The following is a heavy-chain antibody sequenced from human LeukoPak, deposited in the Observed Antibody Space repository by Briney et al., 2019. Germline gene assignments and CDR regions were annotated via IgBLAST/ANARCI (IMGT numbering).Heavy chain of an antibody. D-gene: IGHD6-13*01. J-gene: IGHJ4*02. CDR1: GFTFSSYG. CDR2: IWYDGSNK. CDR3: ARDPGYTGTALDY. V-gene: IGHV3-33*01. Sequence: GSLRLSCAASGFTFSSYGMHWVRQAPGKGLEWVAVIWYDGSNKYYADSVKGRFTISRDNSKNTLYLQMNSLRAEDTAVYYCARDPGYTGTALDYWGQGTLVTVSS.